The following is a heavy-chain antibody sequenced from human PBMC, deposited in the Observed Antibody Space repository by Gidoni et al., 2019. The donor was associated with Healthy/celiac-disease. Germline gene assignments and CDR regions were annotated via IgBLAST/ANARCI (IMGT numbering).Heavy chain of an antibody. V-gene: IGHV3-15*01. CDR3: TTGVVPAAMYSGYDRDWYFDL. J-gene: IGHJ2*01. Sequence: EVQLVESGGGLVKPGGSLRLSCAASGFTFSNAWMRGVRQAPGEGLEWVGRIKSKTDGGTTDYAAPVKGRFTISRDDSKNTLYLQMNSLKTEDTAVYYCTTGVVPAAMYSGYDRDWYFDLWGRGTLVTVSS. CDR1: GFTFSNAW. CDR2: IKSKTDGGTT. D-gene: IGHD2-2*01.